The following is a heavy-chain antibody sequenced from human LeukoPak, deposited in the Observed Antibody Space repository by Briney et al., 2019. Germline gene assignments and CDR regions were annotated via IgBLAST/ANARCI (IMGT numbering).Heavy chain of an antibody. D-gene: IGHD3-22*01. Sequence: GRSLRLSCAASGLTFSSYGMHWVRQAPGKGLEWVAVIWYDGSNKYYADSVKGRFTISRDNSKNTLYLQMNSLRAEDTAVYYCARDPYYYDSSGYLSYFDYWGQGTLVTVSS. CDR1: GLTFSSYG. V-gene: IGHV3-33*01. J-gene: IGHJ4*02. CDR3: ARDPYYYDSSGYLSYFDY. CDR2: IWYDGSNK.